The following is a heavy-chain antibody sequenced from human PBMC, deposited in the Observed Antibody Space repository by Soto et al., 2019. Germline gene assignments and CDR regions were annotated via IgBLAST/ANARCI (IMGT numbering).Heavy chain of an antibody. CDR1: GFTFSSYS. V-gene: IGHV3-48*02. D-gene: IGHD6-6*01. CDR2: ISSSSSTI. Sequence: GGSLRLSCAASGFTFSSYSMNWVRQAPGKGLEWVSYISSSSSTIYYADSVKGRFTISRDNAKNSLYLQMNSLRDEDTAVYYCAREEVGSSPGKYYYGTDVWGQGTTVTVSS. J-gene: IGHJ6*02. CDR3: AREEVGSSPGKYYYGTDV.